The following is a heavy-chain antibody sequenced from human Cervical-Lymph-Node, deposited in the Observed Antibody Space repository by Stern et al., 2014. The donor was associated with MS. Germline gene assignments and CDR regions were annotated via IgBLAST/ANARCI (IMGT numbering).Heavy chain of an antibody. D-gene: IGHD1-14*01. CDR3: ARQTTAWASDV. CDR2: IYPGDSET. CDR1: GFTFSIYW. Sequence: MQLVQSGAELIRPGESLKISCKGSGFTFSIYWIAWVRQITGKGLEWMGIIYPGDSETRYSPSFQGQVPMSADKSTSTAYLQWSSLSASDTAMYFCARQTTAWASDVWGQGTLVTVSS. J-gene: IGHJ4*02. V-gene: IGHV5-51*01.